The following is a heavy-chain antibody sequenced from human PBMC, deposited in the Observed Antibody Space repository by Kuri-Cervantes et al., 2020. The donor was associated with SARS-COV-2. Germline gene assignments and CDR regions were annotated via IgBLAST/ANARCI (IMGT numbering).Heavy chain of an antibody. Sequence: GGSLRLSCVASGFTFSSYAMSWVRQAPGKGLEWVSAISGSGGSTYYADSVKGRFTISRDNAKNSLYLQMNSLRAEDTAVYYCARVKSVVIATFDYWGQGTLVTVSS. V-gene: IGHV3-23*01. J-gene: IGHJ4*02. CDR2: ISGSGGST. CDR3: ARVKSVVIATFDY. CDR1: GFTFSSYA. D-gene: IGHD2-21*01.